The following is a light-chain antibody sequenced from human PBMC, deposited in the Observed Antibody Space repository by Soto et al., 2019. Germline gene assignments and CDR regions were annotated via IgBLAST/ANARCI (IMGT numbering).Light chain of an antibody. J-gene: IGKJ2*01. Sequence: DLQMTQSPSSLSASIGHRVTITCRASQYSSSYLNCYQQKPGQAPRRLIYSASSFQSGVPSRFSGSGSGPDFTLTISSLQPEDFATYACQQSYTHPYTFGQGTKVDIK. V-gene: IGKV1-39*01. CDR3: QQSYTHPYT. CDR2: SAS. CDR1: QYSSSY.